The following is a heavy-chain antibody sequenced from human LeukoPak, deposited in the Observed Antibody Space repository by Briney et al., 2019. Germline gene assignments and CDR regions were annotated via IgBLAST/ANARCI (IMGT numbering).Heavy chain of an antibody. Sequence: GGSLRLSCAASGFTFSSYSMNWVRQAPGKGLEWVSSISSGSSYIYYADSVKGRFTISRDNAENSLYLQMDSLRAEDTAVYYCARANDNTVWGQGTLVTVSS. CDR3: ARANDNTV. V-gene: IGHV3-21*01. D-gene: IGHD3-9*01. J-gene: IGHJ4*02. CDR2: ISSGSSYI. CDR1: GFTFSSYS.